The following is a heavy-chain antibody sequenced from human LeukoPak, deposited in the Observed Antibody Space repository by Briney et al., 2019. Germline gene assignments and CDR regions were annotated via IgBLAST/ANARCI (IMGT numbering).Heavy chain of an antibody. CDR1: GGSISDGIYY. CDR2: IYYSGTT. V-gene: IGHV4-39*07. D-gene: IGHD3-10*01. J-gene: IGHJ4*02. Sequence: SETLSLTCTVSGGSISDGIYYWGWIRQPPGKGLEWIGSIYYSGTTYYSPSLESRVTISVDTSNNQVSLNLNSVTAADTAIYFCARGGFYGHPFDFGGQGTLVTVSS. CDR3: ARGGFYGHPFDF.